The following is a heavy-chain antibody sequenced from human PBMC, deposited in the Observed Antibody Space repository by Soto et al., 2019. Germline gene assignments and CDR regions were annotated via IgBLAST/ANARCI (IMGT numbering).Heavy chain of an antibody. J-gene: IGHJ5*02. CDR1: GGTFSSYA. V-gene: IGHV1-69*12. CDR3: ARDRGPSSGYYPYWFDP. CDR2: IIPIFGTA. D-gene: IGHD3-22*01. Sequence: QVQLVQSGAEVKKPESSVKVSCKASGGTFSSYAISWVRQAPGQGLEWMGVIIPIFGTANYAQKFQGRVTITADESTSTAYMELSSLRSEDTAVYYCARDRGPSSGYYPYWFDPWGQGTLVTVSS.